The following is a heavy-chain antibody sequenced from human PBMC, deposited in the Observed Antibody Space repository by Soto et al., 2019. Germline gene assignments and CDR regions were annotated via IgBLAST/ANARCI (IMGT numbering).Heavy chain of an antibody. J-gene: IGHJ6*02. D-gene: IGHD2-8*01. V-gene: IGHV1-18*01. CDR2: INTYNGNT. Sequence: QVQLVQSGAEVKNPGASVKVSCKASGYTFTRYGIGWARQAPGQGLEWMGWINTYNGNTNYAQNVQGRVTLTTDTTTSSAYKEVMSLRSNDAAIYYCSMVDVDVTPGPKDDWGQGTTVIVSS. CDR1: GYTFTRYG. CDR3: SMVDVDVTPGPKDD.